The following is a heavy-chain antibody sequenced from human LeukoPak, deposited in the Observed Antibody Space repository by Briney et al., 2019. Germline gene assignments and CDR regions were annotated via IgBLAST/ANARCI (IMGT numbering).Heavy chain of an antibody. J-gene: IGHJ4*02. D-gene: IGHD6-13*01. V-gene: IGHV3-33*06. CDR1: GFTFSSYG. CDR3: AERGSSWDFDY. Sequence: PGGSLRLSCAASGFTFSSYGMHWVRQAPGKGLEGVAVIWYDGSDKYYADSVKGRFTISRDNSKNTLYLQMNNLRAEDTAVYYCAERGSSWDFDYWGQGTLVTVSS. CDR2: IWYDGSDK.